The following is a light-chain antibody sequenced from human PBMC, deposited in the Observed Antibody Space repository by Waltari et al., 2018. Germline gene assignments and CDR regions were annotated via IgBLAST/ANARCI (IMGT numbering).Light chain of an antibody. J-gene: IGLJ2*01. CDR2: YDS. CDR1: KIGSKS. CDR3: LVWHSTTDHHGV. V-gene: IGLV3-21*04. Sequence: SYVVTQSPSVSVAPGETARITCGGDKIGSKSVHWYQQRPGQAPVLVISYDSDRPSGIPGRFSCSNSVNTATLTISWVEADDEADYYCLVWHSTTDHHGVFGGGTKLTVL.